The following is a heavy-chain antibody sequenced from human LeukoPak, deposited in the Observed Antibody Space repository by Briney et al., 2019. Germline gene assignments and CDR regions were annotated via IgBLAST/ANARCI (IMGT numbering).Heavy chain of an antibody. CDR2: INHSGST. J-gene: IGHJ2*01. Sequence: SETLSHTCAVYGGSFSGYYWSWIRQPPGKGLEWIGEINHSGSTNYNPSLKSRVTISVDTSKNQFSLKLSSVTAADTAVYYCARGAAVAALYWYFDLWGRGTLVAVSS. CDR3: ARGAAVAALYWYFDL. V-gene: IGHV4-34*01. CDR1: GGSFSGYY. D-gene: IGHD6-19*01.